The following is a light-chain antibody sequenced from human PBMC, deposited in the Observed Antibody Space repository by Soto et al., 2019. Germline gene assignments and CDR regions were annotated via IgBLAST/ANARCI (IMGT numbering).Light chain of an antibody. J-gene: IGKJ2*01. CDR2: KAS. V-gene: IGKV1-5*03. CDR1: QSLSYW. Sequence: DIQMTQSPSTLSASVGDTVTITCRASQSLSYWLAWYHQKPGQAPKLLIHKASTLESGVPSRFSGSGSGTEFTLTISSLQPDDFATFYCQQYDRFPYTFGQGTKLEIK. CDR3: QQYDRFPYT.